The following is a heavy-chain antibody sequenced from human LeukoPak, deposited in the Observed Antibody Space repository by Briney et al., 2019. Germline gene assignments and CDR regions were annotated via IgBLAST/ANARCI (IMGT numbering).Heavy chain of an antibody. V-gene: IGHV1-18*01. CDR3: ARTPRWLQIDY. J-gene: IGHJ4*02. D-gene: IGHD3-22*01. CDR2: ISAYNGNR. Sequence: ASVTVSFKASGYTLTSYGYSWVRQPPGQGLEWMGWISAYNGNRNYAQKLQGRVTMTTDTSTSTAYMELRSLRSDDTDVYYCARTPRWLQIDYWGQGTLVTVSS. CDR1: GYTLTSYG.